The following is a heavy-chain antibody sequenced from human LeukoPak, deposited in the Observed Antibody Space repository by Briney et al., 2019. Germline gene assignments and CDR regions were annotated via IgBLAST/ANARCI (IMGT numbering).Heavy chain of an antibody. CDR2: INHSGST. CDR1: GGSFSGYY. Sequence: SETLSLTCAVYGGSFSGYYWSWIRQPPGKGLEWIGEINHSGSTNYNPSLKSRVTISVDRSKNQFSLKLSSVTAADTAVYFCARQIRPYDSSNYHGSLRAYYFDFWGQGTQVTVSS. V-gene: IGHV4-34*01. CDR3: ARQIRPYDSSNYHGSLRAYYFDF. J-gene: IGHJ4*02. D-gene: IGHD3-22*01.